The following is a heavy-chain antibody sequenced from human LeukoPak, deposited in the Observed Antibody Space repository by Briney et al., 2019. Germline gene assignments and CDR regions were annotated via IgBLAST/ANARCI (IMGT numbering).Heavy chain of an antibody. D-gene: IGHD3-10*01. V-gene: IGHV4-39*07. Sequence: PSETLSLTCTVSDGSISRSTYCWGWIRQPPGKGLEWIGSIYYSGNTYYNPSLKSRVTISVDTSKNQFSLKLSSVTAADTAVYYCARAPWESYYNSYFDYWGQGTLVTVSS. CDR3: ARAPWESYYNSYFDY. CDR1: DGSISRSTYC. J-gene: IGHJ4*02. CDR2: IYYSGNT.